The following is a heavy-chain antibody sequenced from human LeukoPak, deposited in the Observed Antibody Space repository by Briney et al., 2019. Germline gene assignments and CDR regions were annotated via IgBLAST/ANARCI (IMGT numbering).Heavy chain of an antibody. Sequence: SETLSLTCTVSGGSISSSSYYWGWIRQPPGKGLEWIGSIYYSGSTYYNPSLKSRVTISVDTSKNQFSLKLSSVTAADTAVYHCARLAPAGTYYYDSSGYSHGVYWGQGTLVTVSS. V-gene: IGHV4-39*01. CDR3: ARLAPAGTYYYDSSGYSHGVY. J-gene: IGHJ4*02. CDR1: GGSISSSSYY. CDR2: IYYSGST. D-gene: IGHD3-22*01.